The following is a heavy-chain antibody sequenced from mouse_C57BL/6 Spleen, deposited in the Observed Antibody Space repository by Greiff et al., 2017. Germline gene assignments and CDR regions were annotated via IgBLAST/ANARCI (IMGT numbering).Heavy chain of an antibody. CDR1: GYTFTDYE. J-gene: IGHJ4*01. V-gene: IGHV1-15*01. CDR3: TRYYYGSSYDAMDY. CDR2: IDPETGGT. Sequence: VQLQQSGAELVRPGASVTLSCKASGYTFTDYEMHWVKQTPVHGLGWIGAIDPETGGTAYTQKFKGKAILTADKSSSTAYMELRSLTSEDSAVYYCTRYYYGSSYDAMDYWGQGTSVTVSS. D-gene: IGHD1-1*01.